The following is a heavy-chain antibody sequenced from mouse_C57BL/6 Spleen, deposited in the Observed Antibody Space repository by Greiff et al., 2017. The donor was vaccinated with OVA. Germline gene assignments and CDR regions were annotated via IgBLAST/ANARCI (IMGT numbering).Heavy chain of an antibody. CDR3: ARNYYDYDWYFDV. CDR2: SRNKANDYTT. V-gene: IGHV7-1*01. CDR1: GFTFSDFY. D-gene: IGHD2-4*01. Sequence: EVKVEESGGGLVQSGRSLRLSCATSGFTFSDFYMEWVRQTPGKGLEWIAASRNKANDYTTEYSASVKGRFIVSRDTSQSIRYLQMNALRAEDTAIYYCARNYYDYDWYFDVWGTGTTVTVSS. J-gene: IGHJ1*03.